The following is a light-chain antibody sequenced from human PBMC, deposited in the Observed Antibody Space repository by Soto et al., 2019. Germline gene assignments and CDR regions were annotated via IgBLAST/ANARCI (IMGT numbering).Light chain of an antibody. J-gene: IGLJ1*01. CDR2: DVN. CDR1: SSDVGDYNY. CDR3: SSYTAISSGV. V-gene: IGLV2-14*01. Sequence: QSALTQPASVSGSLGQSITISCTGTSSDVGDYNYVSWYQQHPGKAPKLMIYDVNNRPSGVSYRFSVSKSGNTASLTISGLQAEDESDYYCSSYTAISSGVFGTGTKLTVL.